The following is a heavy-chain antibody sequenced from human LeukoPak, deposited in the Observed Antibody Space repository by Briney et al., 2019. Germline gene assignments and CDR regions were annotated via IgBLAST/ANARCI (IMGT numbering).Heavy chain of an antibody. CDR1: GYTFTSYY. CDR3: AREKGVEMATMDFDY. CDR2: INPSGGST. Sequence: ASVKVSCKASGYTFTSYYMHWVRQAPGQGREWMGIINPSGGSTSYAQKFQGRVTMTRDTPTSTVYMELSSLRSEDTAVYYCAREKGVEMATMDFDYWGQGTLVTVSS. D-gene: IGHD5-24*01. V-gene: IGHV1-46*01. J-gene: IGHJ4*02.